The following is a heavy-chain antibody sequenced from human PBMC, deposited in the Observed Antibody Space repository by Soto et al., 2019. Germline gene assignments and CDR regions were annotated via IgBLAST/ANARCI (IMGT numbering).Heavy chain of an antibody. J-gene: IGHJ5*02. Sequence: SETLSLTCTVSGGSISSSSYYWGWIRQPPGKGLEWIGSIYYSGSTYYNPSLKSRVTISVDTSKNQFSLKLSSVTAADTAVYYCARTLGTKVVGLGFDPWGQGTPVTVSS. CDR1: GGSISSSSYY. V-gene: IGHV4-39*01. CDR2: IYYSGST. D-gene: IGHD3-10*01. CDR3: ARTLGTKVVGLGFDP.